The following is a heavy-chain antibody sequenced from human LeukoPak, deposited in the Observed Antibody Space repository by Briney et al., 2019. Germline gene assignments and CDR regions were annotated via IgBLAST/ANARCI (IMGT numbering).Heavy chain of an antibody. CDR1: GGTFSSYA. J-gene: IGHJ4*02. Sequence: SVKVSCKASGGTFSSYAISWVRQAPGQGLEWMGRIIPILGIANYAQKFQGRVTITRDTSASTVYMELSSLRSEDTAVYYCAREGSSQQDFDYWGQGTLVTVSS. CDR2: IIPILGIA. CDR3: AREGSSQQDFDY. V-gene: IGHV1-69*04. D-gene: IGHD6-13*01.